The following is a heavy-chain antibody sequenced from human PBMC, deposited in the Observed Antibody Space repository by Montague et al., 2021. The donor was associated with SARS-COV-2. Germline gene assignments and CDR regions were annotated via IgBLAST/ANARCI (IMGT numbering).Heavy chain of an antibody. J-gene: IGHJ4*02. CDR2: IYYSGST. D-gene: IGHD1-1*01. CDR3: ARPGYRTGTTSLYYVC. CDR1: GGSISSSRYY. Sequence: SETLSLTCTVSGGSISSSRYYWGWIRQPPGKGLEWIGSIYYSGSTYYYPSLKSRVTISLDTSKNQFSFNLSSVTAADTAVYYCARPGYRTGTTSLYYVCWGQGALVTVSS. V-gene: IGHV4-39*01.